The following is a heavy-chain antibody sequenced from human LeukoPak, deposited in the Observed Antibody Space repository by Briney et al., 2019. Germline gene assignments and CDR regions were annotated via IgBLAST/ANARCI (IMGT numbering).Heavy chain of an antibody. Sequence: PGGPLRLSCAASGFTFSSYGMSWVRQAPGKGLEWVSAISGSGGSTYYADSVKGRFTISRDNSKNTLYLQMNSLRAEDTAVYYCAKDVYGSGNHPLVDYWGQGTLVTVSS. CDR3: AKDVYGSGNHPLVDY. J-gene: IGHJ4*02. V-gene: IGHV3-23*01. CDR1: GFTFSSYG. D-gene: IGHD3-10*01. CDR2: ISGSGGST.